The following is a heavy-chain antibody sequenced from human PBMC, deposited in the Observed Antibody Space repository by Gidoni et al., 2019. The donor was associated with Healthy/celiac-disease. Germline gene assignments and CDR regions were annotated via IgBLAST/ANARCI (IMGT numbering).Heavy chain of an antibody. CDR2: ISYDGSNK. CDR3: ARGSSSWYSNYYYGMDV. J-gene: IGHJ6*02. CDR1: GFTFSSYA. V-gene: IGHV3-30*04. Sequence: QVQLVESGGGVVQPGRSLRLSCAASGFTFSSYAMHGVRQAPGKGLEWVAVISYDGSNKYYADSVKGRFTISRDNSKNTLYLQMNSLRAEDTAVYYCARGSSSWYSNYYYGMDVWGQGTTVTVSS. D-gene: IGHD6-13*01.